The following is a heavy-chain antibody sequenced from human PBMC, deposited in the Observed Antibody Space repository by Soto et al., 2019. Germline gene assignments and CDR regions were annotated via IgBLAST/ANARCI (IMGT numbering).Heavy chain of an antibody. D-gene: IGHD2-2*01. J-gene: IGHJ4*02. Sequence: PGGSLRLSCAASGFTFSSYAMSWARQAPGKGLEWVSAISGSGGSTYYADSVKGRFTISRDNSKNTLYLQMNSLRAEDTAVYYCAKLRPAYQLLSGKFFDYWGQGTLVTVSS. V-gene: IGHV3-23*01. CDR2: ISGSGGST. CDR3: AKLRPAYQLLSGKFFDY. CDR1: GFTFSSYA.